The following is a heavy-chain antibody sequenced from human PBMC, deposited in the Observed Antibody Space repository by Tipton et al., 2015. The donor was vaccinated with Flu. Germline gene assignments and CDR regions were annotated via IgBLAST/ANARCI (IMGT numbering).Heavy chain of an antibody. CDR1: GYSFTSYW. D-gene: IGHD3-9*01. CDR2: IYPVDSDT. J-gene: IGHJ4*02. Sequence: QSGAEVKKLGESLKISCKGSGYSFTSYWIGWVRQMPGKGLEWMGIIYPVDSDTRYSPSFQGQVTISADKSISTAYLQWGSLKASDTAMYYCVRSSDLLTGYPLPGFDYWGQGTLVTVSS. CDR3: VRSSDLLTGYPLPGFDY. V-gene: IGHV5-51*03.